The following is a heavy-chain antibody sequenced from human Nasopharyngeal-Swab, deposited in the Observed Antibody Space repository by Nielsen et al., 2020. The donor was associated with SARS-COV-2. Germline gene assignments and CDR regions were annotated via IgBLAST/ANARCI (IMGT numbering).Heavy chain of an antibody. CDR1: GGSFSGYY. Sequence: GSLRLSCAVYGGSFSGYYWSWIRQPPGKGLEWIGEINHSGRTNYNPSLKSRVTISVDTSKNQFSLKLSSVTAADTAVYYRARTDIVVVPAATTPRKDGMDVWGQGTTVTVSS. CDR3: ARTDIVVVPAATTPRKDGMDV. V-gene: IGHV4-34*01. CDR2: INHSGRT. J-gene: IGHJ6*02. D-gene: IGHD2-2*01.